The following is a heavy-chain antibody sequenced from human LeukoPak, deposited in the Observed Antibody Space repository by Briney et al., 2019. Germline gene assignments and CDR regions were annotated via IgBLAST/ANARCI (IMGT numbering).Heavy chain of an antibody. Sequence: ARSLRLSCAASGFTISCYWMHWVRETPGKGLEMVSRITSDGSSTSYADSVKGRFTISRDNAKNTLYLQMNSLRAEDTAVYYCASQYYYDSSGYWRPLDYWGQGTLVTVSS. V-gene: IGHV3-74*01. CDR2: ITSDGSST. CDR3: ASQYYYDSSGYWRPLDY. D-gene: IGHD3-22*01. CDR1: GFTISCYW. J-gene: IGHJ4*02.